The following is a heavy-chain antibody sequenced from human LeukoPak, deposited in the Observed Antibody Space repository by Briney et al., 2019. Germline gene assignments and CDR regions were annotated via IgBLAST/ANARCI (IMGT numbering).Heavy chain of an antibody. D-gene: IGHD3-3*01. V-gene: IGHV4-34*01. CDR1: GGSISSYY. Sequence: SETLSLTCTVSGGSISSYYWSWVRQPPGKGLEWIGEIYHSGSTNYNPSLKSRVTISVDTSKNQFSLKLSSVTAADTAVYYCARMGPARRVRINLFWSGPSPFFYDYWGQGTLVTVSS. J-gene: IGHJ4*02. CDR2: IYHSGST. CDR3: ARMGPARRVRINLFWSGPSPFFYDY.